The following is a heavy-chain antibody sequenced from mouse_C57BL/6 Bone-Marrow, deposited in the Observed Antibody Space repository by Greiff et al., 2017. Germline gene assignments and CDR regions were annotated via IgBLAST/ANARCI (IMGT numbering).Heavy chain of an antibody. V-gene: IGHV5-6*01. D-gene: IGHD2-3*01. CDR1: GFTFSSYG. CDR3: ASRRDDGYWAPFAY. J-gene: IGHJ3*01. Sequence: EVQRVESGGDLVKPGGSLKLSCAASGFTFSSYGMSWVRQTPDKRLEWVATISSGGSYTYSPDSVKGRFTISRDKAKNTLYLQMRSLKSEDSAMDYCASRRDDGYWAPFAYWGQGTLVTVSA. CDR2: ISSGGSYT.